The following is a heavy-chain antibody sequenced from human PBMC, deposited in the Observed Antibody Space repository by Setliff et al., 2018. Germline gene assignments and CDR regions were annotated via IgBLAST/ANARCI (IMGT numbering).Heavy chain of an antibody. V-gene: IGHV3-48*03. CDR1: GFTFRTYE. D-gene: IGHD6-25*01. CDR2: ISSGGATI. CDR3: ARDGAAPIRAGCVDF. J-gene: IGHJ6*02. Sequence: TGGSLRLSCAAPGFTFRTYEMNWVRQAPGKGLEWVSYISSGGATIYYADFVKGRFTISRDNAKNSLYLQLNSLIVEDTAIYYCARDGAAPIRAGCVDFWGQGTTVTVSS.